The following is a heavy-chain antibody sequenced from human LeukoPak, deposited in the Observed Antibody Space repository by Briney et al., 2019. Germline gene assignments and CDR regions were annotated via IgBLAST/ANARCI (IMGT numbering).Heavy chain of an antibody. D-gene: IGHD3-9*01. Sequence: GRSLRLSCTASGFTFGDYTMSWVRQAPRKGLERVGFIRGKGYVGTTEYAASVKGRFTISRDDSKSIAYLQMNSLKTEDTAVYYCTREEDYDILTGYYDYWGQGTLVTVSS. CDR2: IRGKGYVGTT. V-gene: IGHV3-49*04. CDR3: TREEDYDILTGYYDY. CDR1: GFTFGDYT. J-gene: IGHJ4*02.